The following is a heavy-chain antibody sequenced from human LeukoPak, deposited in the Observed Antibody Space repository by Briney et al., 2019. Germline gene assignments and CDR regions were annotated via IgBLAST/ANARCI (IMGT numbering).Heavy chain of an antibody. Sequence: GGSLRLSCATPGFTFSSYGMHWVRQAPGKGLEWVAVIWYDGSNKYYADSVKGRFSISRDNSMNTLYLQMSSLIPEDTAMYYCAKEGGHGMIVRRIYYFDFWGQGTRVTVSS. CDR2: IWYDGSNK. D-gene: IGHD3-22*01. V-gene: IGHV3-30*02. CDR1: GFTFSSYG. CDR3: AKEGGHGMIVRRIYYFDF. J-gene: IGHJ4*02.